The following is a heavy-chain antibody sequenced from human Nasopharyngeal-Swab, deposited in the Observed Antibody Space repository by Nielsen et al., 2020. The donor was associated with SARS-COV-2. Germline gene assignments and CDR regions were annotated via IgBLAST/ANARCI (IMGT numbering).Heavy chain of an antibody. D-gene: IGHD3-9*01. V-gene: IGHV4-59*01. Sequence: SETLSLTCTVSGCSSITYYWSWIRQPPGKGLEWIGYVYHSGSTDYNPSLKSRVTISVDTSKNQFSLKLSSVTAADTAVYYCARYNILTGWGYWGQGTLVTVSS. J-gene: IGHJ4*02. CDR2: VYHSGST. CDR1: GCSSITYY. CDR3: ARYNILTGWGY.